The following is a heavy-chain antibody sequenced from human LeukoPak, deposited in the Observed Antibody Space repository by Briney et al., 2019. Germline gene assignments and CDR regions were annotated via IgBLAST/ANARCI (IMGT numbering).Heavy chain of an antibody. CDR3: ARTDIVVVPARNWFDP. J-gene: IGHJ5*02. V-gene: IGHV1-69*05. Sequence: GASVKVSCKASGGTFSSYAISWVRQAPGQGHEWMGGIIPIFGTANYAQKFQGRVTITTDESTSTAYMELSSLRSEDTAVYYCARTDIVVVPARNWFDPWGQGTLVTVSS. D-gene: IGHD2-2*01. CDR2: IIPIFGTA. CDR1: GGTFSSYA.